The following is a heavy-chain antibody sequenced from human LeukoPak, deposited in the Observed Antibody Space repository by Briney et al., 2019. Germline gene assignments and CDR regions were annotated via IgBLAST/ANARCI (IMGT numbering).Heavy chain of an antibody. J-gene: IGHJ6*02. CDR1: GYSISSGYY. Sequence: SETLSLTCTVSGYSISSGYYWGWIRQPPGKGLEWIGNIYHNGSDFYNPSLKSRVTISVDTSKNQFSLNLSSVTAADTAVYYCARASTLNYYFGMDVWGQGTTVTVSS. V-gene: IGHV4-38-2*02. CDR3: ARASTLNYYFGMDV. D-gene: IGHD4-17*01. CDR2: IYHNGSD.